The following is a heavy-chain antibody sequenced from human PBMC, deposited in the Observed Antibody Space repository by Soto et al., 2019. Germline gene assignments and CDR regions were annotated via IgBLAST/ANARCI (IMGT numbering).Heavy chain of an antibody. V-gene: IGHV4-4*02. Sequence: SDTLSLTCALSGFSISSGNWLTWVRQTPQRGLEYIGEIFHDGTANYYPSFERRVAISVDTSKNQFSLKLTSVTAADTAIYFCARLVYDTRLNYMYFDFWGQGALVTVSS. J-gene: IGHJ4*02. CDR2: IFHDGTA. CDR3: ARLVYDTRLNYMYFDF. D-gene: IGHD2-8*01. CDR1: GFSISSGNW.